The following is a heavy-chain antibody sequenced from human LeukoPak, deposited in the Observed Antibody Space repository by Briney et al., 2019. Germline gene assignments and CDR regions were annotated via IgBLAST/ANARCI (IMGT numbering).Heavy chain of an antibody. CDR2: ISISGGSA. Sequence: GGSLRLSCAASGFTFSTYAMSWVRQAPGKGLEWVSGISISGGSAYYADSVKGRFTISRDNSKNTLYLQMNRLRAEDTAVYYCAKDRDLLFAHCWFDLWGRGILVTVSS. J-gene: IGHJ5*02. CDR3: AKDRDLLFAHCWFDL. D-gene: IGHD3-10*01. CDR1: GFTFSTYA. V-gene: IGHV3-23*01.